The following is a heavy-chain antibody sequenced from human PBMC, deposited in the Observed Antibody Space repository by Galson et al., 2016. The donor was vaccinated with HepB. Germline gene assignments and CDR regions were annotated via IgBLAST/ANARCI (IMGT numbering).Heavy chain of an antibody. CDR2: ISYYYVQE. J-gene: IGHJ4*02. V-gene: IGHV3-30*04. CDR1: GFTFSDHA. Sequence: SLRLSCAASGFTFSDHAMYWVRQPPGRGLEWVALISYYYVQEFYADSVKGRFTISRDTAKNMVYLQMNSLRPEDTAVYYCARRDHFDYWGQGTLVTVSS. CDR3: ARRDHFDY.